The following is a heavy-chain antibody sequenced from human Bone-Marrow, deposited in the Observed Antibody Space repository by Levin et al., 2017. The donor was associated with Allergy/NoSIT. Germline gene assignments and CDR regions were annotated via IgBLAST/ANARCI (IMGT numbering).Heavy chain of an antibody. D-gene: IGHD4-17*01. Sequence: RGESLKISCKGSGYSFTSYWIGWVRQMPGKGLEWMGIIYPGDSDTRYSPSFQGQVTISADKSISTAYLQWSSLKASDTAMYYCARRGTTNDYGDYRDAFDIWGQGTMVTVSS. CDR3: ARRGTTNDYGDYRDAFDI. J-gene: IGHJ3*02. CDR1: GYSFTSYW. V-gene: IGHV5-51*01. CDR2: IYPGDSDT.